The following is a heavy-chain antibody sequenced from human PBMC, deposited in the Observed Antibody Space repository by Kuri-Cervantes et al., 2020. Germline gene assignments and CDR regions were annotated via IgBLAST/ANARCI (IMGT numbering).Heavy chain of an antibody. CDR3: ARDRGMVTSGYYFRSFVQGDYYGMDV. Sequence: ASVKVSCKASGYTFTNYYRHWVRQAPGQGLEWMGIINPSGGSTSYAQKLQGRVTMTRDTSTSTVYMELSSLRSEDTAVYYCARDRGMVTSGYYFRSFVQGDYYGMDVWGQGTTVTVSS. CDR1: GYTFTNYY. V-gene: IGHV1-46*04. D-gene: IGHD3-3*01. J-gene: IGHJ6*02. CDR2: INPSGGST.